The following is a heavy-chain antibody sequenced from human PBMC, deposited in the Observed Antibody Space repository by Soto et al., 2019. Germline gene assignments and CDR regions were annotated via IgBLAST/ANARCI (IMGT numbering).Heavy chain of an antibody. D-gene: IGHD3-10*01. CDR3: ARLMIRGVVGLDV. V-gene: IGHV3-11*05. CDR1: GFTFSDYY. J-gene: IGHJ6*02. Sequence: QVQLAESGGDLVKPGGYLRLSCAASGFTFSDYYMSWIRQAPGKGLDWVSYISSTTNFTSYADSVKGRFTISRDNAKNSLYLQMNSLRAEDTAVYYCARLMIRGVVGLDVWGHGTTVTVSS. CDR2: ISSTTNFT.